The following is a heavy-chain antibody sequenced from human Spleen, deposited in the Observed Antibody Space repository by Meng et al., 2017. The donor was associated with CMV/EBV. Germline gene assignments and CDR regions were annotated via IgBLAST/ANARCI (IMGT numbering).Heavy chain of an antibody. Sequence: SGYTFTGYYIHWVRQAPGQGLEWMGWINPNSGNTNYAQNFQGRVTITRDTSISTAYMELSRLRSDDTAAYYCARDLSNWNYGGCVDSWGQGTLVTVSS. CDR2: INPNSGNT. J-gene: IGHJ4*02. CDR3: ARDLSNWNYGGCVDS. CDR1: GYTFTGYY. V-gene: IGHV1-2*02. D-gene: IGHD1-7*01.